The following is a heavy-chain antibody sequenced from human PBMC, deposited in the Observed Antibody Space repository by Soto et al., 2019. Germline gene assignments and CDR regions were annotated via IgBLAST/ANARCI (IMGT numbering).Heavy chain of an antibody. CDR1: GYTFTSYD. J-gene: IGHJ4*02. CDR2: MNPNSGNT. CDR3: ARVGLYYDILTGYYFSTKPLGLDY. Sequence: AASVKVSCKASGYTFTSYDINWVRQATGQGLEWMGWMNPNSGNTGYAQKFQGRVTMTRNTSISTAYMELSSLRSEDTAVYYRARVGLYYDILTGYYFSTKPLGLDYWGQGTLVTVSS. V-gene: IGHV1-8*01. D-gene: IGHD3-9*01.